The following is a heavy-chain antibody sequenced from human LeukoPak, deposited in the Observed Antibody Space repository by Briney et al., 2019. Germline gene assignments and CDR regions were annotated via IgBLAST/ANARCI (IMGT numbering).Heavy chain of an antibody. CDR2: ISAGGSYI. Sequence: PGGSLRLSCLATDFNFNDFDMNWVRQAPGKGPEWVALISAGGSYIYYADSVRGRFTVSNGNLQMGSLRVDDTAIYYCARASPLTYYFDAWGQGVQVTVAS. J-gene: IGHJ4*02. V-gene: IGHV3-21*01. CDR1: DFNFNDFD. D-gene: IGHD4/OR15-4a*01. CDR3: ARASPLTYYFDA.